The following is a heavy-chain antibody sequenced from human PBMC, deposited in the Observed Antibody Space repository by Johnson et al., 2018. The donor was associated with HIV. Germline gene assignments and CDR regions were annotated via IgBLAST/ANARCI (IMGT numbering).Heavy chain of an antibody. V-gene: IGHV3-9*01. CDR3: AKDFGIVGAFDCFDI. D-gene: IGHD1-26*01. Sequence: VQLVESGGVVQPGRSLRLSCAASGFTFDDYAMHWVRQAPGKGLEWVSGISWNSATVGYADSVKGRFTISRDNAKNSLYLQMNSLRAEDTALYYCAKDFGIVGAFDCFDIWGQGTMVTVSS. CDR1: GFTFDDYA. J-gene: IGHJ3*02. CDR2: ISWNSATV.